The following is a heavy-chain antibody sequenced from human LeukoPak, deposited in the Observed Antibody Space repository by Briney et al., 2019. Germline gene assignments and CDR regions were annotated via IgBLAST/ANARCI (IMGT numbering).Heavy chain of an antibody. CDR3: ARGPVLLWFGESAFDI. CDR2: IYTSGST. CDR1: GGSISSYY. D-gene: IGHD3-10*01. Sequence: SETLSLTCTVSGGSISSYYWSWIRQPAGKGLEWIGRIYTSGSTNYNPSLKSRVTMSVDTSKNQFSLKLSSVTAADTAVYYCARGPVLLWFGESAFDIWGQGTMVTVSS. J-gene: IGHJ3*02. V-gene: IGHV4-4*07.